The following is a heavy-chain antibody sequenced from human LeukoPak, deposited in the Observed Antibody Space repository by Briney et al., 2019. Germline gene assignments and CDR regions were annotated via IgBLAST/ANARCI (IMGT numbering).Heavy chain of an antibody. CDR3: ARAPLGVAGHFDY. CDR2: MYTTGTT. J-gene: IGHJ4*02. V-gene: IGHV4-61*02. Sequence: KSSQTLSLTCTASGGSITSGTYYWSWIRQPAGKGLEWIGRMYTTGTTDYNPSLKSRVSISADTATNQFSLKLNSVTAADTAVYYCARAPLGVAGHFDYWGQGALVTVSS. D-gene: IGHD6-19*01. CDR1: GGSITSGTYY.